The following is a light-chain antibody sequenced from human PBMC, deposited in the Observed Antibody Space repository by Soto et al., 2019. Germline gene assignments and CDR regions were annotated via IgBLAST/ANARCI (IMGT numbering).Light chain of an antibody. CDR2: EVS. CDR3: CSYAGRTTPYV. CDR1: SGDVGGYNY. Sequence: QSVLTQPPSVSGSPGQSVTISCSGTSGDVGGYNYVSWYQQHPGTAPKLVIYEVSERPSAVPDRFSGSKSGNTASLTVSGLQADDEADYYCCSYAGRTTPYVFGTGTKLTVL. J-gene: IGLJ1*01. V-gene: IGLV2-8*01.